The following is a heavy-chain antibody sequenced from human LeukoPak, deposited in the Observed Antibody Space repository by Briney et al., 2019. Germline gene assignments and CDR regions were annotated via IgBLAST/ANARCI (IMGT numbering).Heavy chain of an antibody. D-gene: IGHD6-6*01. V-gene: IGHV3-21*01. CDR1: GFTFSSFT. CDR2: ISSSSSYI. Sequence: PGGSLRLSCAASGFTFSSFTMNWVRQAPGKGLEWVSSISSSSSYIYPADSVKGRFTISRDNARNSLYLRMNSLRAEDTAVYYCARDPGAYSSSPIDYWGQGTLVTVSS. CDR3: ARDPGAYSSSPIDY. J-gene: IGHJ4*02.